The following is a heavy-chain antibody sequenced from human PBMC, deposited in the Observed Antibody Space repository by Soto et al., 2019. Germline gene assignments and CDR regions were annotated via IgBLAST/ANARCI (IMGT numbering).Heavy chain of an antibody. V-gene: IGHV1-2*04. D-gene: IGHD6-19*01. CDR1: GYTFIRYF. CDR3: AREGVSVTAVAGIDY. CDR2: INPISGGT. Sequence: QVQLVQSAAEVKKPGASVKVSCKASGYTFIRYFIHWVRQAPGQGLEWMGWINPISGGTDYAQKFQGSVTMTRDTSNSTAYMELRSLRSDDTALYYCAREGVSVTAVAGIDYWGQGTLVTVSS. J-gene: IGHJ4*02.